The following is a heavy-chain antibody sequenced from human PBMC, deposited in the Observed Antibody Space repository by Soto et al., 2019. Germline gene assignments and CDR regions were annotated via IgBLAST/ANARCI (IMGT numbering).Heavy chain of an antibody. J-gene: IGHJ4*02. Sequence: SETRSLTSTVSGGSVISSSYYWGWVRQPPGKGLEWIGSVYYSGSTYYNPSLESRVTISVDKSKNQFSLKLMSLSAADTAVYYCGRLEGLATISYYFDYWGQGALVTVSS. D-gene: IGHD3-9*01. CDR3: GRLEGLATISYYFDY. V-gene: IGHV4-39*01. CDR2: VYYSGST. CDR1: GGSVISSSYY.